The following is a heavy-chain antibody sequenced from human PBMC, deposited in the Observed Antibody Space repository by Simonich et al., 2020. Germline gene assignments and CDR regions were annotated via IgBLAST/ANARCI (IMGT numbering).Heavy chain of an antibody. D-gene: IGHD2-15*01. J-gene: IGHJ4*02. CDR3: ARASRGTWWYYYFDY. Sequence: QVQLVQSGAEVKKPGASVKVSCKASGYTFTSYGISWVRQAPGQGLEWMGWISAYNGNKNYAQKLQGRVTMTTDTSTSTACMELRSLRSDDTAVYYCARASRGTWWYYYFDYWGQGTLVTVSS. CDR1: GYTFTSYG. V-gene: IGHV1-18*01. CDR2: ISAYNGNK.